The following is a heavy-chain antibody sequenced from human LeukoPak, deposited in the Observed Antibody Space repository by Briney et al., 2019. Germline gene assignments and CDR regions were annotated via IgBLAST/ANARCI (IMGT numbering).Heavy chain of an antibody. Sequence: SETLSLTCAVYGGSFSGYYWTWIRQPPGEGLEWIGEINHNGGTNYNPSLKSRVTISVDTSKNQFSLKLSSVTAADTAVYYCARGPPYYYDGSGYYYFDYWGQGTLVTVSS. CDR3: ARGPPYYYDGSGYYYFDY. J-gene: IGHJ4*01. V-gene: IGHV4-34*01. CDR2: INHNGGT. D-gene: IGHD3-22*01. CDR1: GGSFSGYY.